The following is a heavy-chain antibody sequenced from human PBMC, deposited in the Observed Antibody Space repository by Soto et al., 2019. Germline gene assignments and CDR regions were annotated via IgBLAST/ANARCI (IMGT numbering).Heavy chain of an antibody. V-gene: IGHV3-48*03. J-gene: IGHJ6*02. CDR2: ISSSGSTI. Sequence: QPWGSLRISCAASGFTFSSYEMNWVRQAPGKGLEWVSYISSSGSTIYYADSVKGRFTISRDNAKNSLYLQMNSLRAEDTAVYYCAGHGASIVGAPTAYYYGMDVWGQGTTVTVSS. CDR1: GFTFSSYE. CDR3: AGHGASIVGAPTAYYYGMDV. D-gene: IGHD1-26*01.